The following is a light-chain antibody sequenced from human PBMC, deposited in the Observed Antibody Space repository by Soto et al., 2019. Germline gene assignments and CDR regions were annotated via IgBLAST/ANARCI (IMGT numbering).Light chain of an antibody. CDR3: QHYGSSPRT. CDR2: GAS. Sequence: EIVLTQSPGTLSLSPGERATLSCRASQSVSSSYLAWYQQKPVQAPRLLIYGASSRATGIPDRFSGSGSGTDFTLTISRLEPEDVAVYYCQHYGSSPRTFGQGTKVEIK. J-gene: IGKJ1*01. CDR1: QSVSSSY. V-gene: IGKV3-20*01.